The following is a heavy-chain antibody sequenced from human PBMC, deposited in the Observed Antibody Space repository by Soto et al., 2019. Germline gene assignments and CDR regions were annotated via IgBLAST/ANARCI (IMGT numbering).Heavy chain of an antibody. J-gene: IGHJ6*02. Sequence: GGSLRLSCAASGFTFDDYAMHWVRQAPGKGLEWVSGISWNSGSIGYADSVKGRFTISRDNAKNSLYLQMNSLRAEDTALYYCAKGKSIAVAGTLYYYGMDAWGQGTTVTVSS. D-gene: IGHD6-19*01. V-gene: IGHV3-9*01. CDR1: GFTFDDYA. CDR3: AKGKSIAVAGTLYYYGMDA. CDR2: ISWNSGSI.